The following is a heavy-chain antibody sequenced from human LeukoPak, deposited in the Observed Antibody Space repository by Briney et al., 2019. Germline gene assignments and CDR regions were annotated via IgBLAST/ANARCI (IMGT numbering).Heavy chain of an antibody. CDR1: GFTFDDYA. V-gene: IGHV3-9*01. J-gene: IGHJ4*02. CDR2: ISWNSGSI. CDR3: ARAPRRCSGGRCYSSTFDY. D-gene: IGHD2-15*01. Sequence: GGSLRLSCAASGFTFDDYAMHWVRQAPGKGLEWVSGISWNSGSIGYADSVKGRFTISRDNAKNSLYLQMNSLRAEDTAVYYCARAPRRCSGGRCYSSTFDYWGQGTRVTVSS.